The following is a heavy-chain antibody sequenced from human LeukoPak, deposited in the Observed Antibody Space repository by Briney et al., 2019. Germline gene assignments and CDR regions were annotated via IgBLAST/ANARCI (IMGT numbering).Heavy chain of an antibody. V-gene: IGHV3-7*01. CDR1: GFNFSTYW. D-gene: IGHD3-22*01. J-gene: IGHJ4*02. CDR3: ARELYYYDSSGLYFDF. Sequence: PGGSLRLSCAASGFNFSTYWMSWVRQAPGKGLEWVANINQDGSGKYYVDSLKGRFTISRDNAKNSLNLQMNSLRAEDTAVYYCARELYYYDSSGLYFDFWGQGTLVTVSS. CDR2: INQDGSGK.